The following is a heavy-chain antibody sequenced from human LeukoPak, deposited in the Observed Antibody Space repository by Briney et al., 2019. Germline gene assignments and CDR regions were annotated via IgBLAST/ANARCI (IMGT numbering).Heavy chain of an antibody. Sequence: ASVKVSCKASGGTFSSYAISWVRQAPGQGLEWMGRIIPILGIANYAQKFQGRVTITADKSTSTAYMELSSLRSEDTAVYYCARDLAIAAAGTDYYYYGMDVWGQGTTVTVPS. V-gene: IGHV1-69*04. CDR1: GGTFSSYA. D-gene: IGHD6-13*01. CDR3: ARDLAIAAAGTDYYYYGMDV. J-gene: IGHJ6*02. CDR2: IIPILGIA.